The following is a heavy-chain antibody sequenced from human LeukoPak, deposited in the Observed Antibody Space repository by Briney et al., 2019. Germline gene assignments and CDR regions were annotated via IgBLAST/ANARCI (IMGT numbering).Heavy chain of an antibody. CDR1: GGTFSSYA. J-gene: IGHJ2*01. CDR3: ARETAYYWYFDL. V-gene: IGHV1-69*05. Sequence: SVKVPCKASGGTFSSYAISWVRQAPGQGLEWMGGIIPIFGTANYAQKFQGRVTITTDESTSTAYMELSSLRSEDTAVYYCARETAYYWYFDLWGRGTLVTVSS. CDR2: IIPIFGTA. D-gene: IGHD2-21*02.